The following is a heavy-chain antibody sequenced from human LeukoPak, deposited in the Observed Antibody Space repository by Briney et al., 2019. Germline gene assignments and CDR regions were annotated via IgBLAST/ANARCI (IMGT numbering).Heavy chain of an antibody. D-gene: IGHD2-21*02. CDR3: ARDSGDWTVDY. J-gene: IGHJ4*02. CDR2: INPSGGTT. V-gene: IGHV1-46*01. CDR1: GYTFTSYY. Sequence: ASVKVSCEASGYTFTSYYMHWVRQAPGQGLEWMGIINPSGGTTNYAQKFQGRGTMTRDTSTSTDYLELTSLRSEDTAVYYCARDSGDWTVDYWGQGTLVTVSS.